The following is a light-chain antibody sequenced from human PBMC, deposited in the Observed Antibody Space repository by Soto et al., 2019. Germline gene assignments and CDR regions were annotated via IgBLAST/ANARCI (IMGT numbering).Light chain of an antibody. CDR3: QQYDRYSWT. CDR1: QTISTS. J-gene: IGKJ1*01. V-gene: IGKV1-5*03. CDR2: KTS. Sequence: DIQMTQSPSTLPASVGDRVTITCRASQTISTSLAWYQQKPGKAPKLLIYKTSSLESGVPSRFSGSGSGTEFTLTISSLQPDDFATYYCQQYDRYSWTFGQGTKVDIK.